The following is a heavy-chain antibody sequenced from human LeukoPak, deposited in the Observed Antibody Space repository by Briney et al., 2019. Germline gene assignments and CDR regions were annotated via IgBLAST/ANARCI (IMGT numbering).Heavy chain of an antibody. CDR1: GVSFTGYY. J-gene: IGHJ6*02. CDR3: ASTRLSDLDV. Sequence: PSETLCLSCAVSGVSFTGYYMSWVRQPPGKGLEWVGDICHKGYTNYNPSLQSRVTISMDTPKKQFSLTLKSVTPADTAVYYCASTRLSDLDVWGQGTTVIVTS. CDR2: ICHKGYT. V-gene: IGHV4-59*01. D-gene: IGHD3-3*01.